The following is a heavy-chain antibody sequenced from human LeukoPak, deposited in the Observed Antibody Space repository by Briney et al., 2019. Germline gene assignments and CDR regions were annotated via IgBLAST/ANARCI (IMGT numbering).Heavy chain of an antibody. Sequence: GGSLRLSCAVSGFVFSDAWMSWVRQAPGKGLEWVSAISGSGGSTYYADSVKGRFTISRDNSKNTLYLQMNSLRAEDTAVYYCAINGDYETFDYWGQGTLVTVSS. CDR1: GFVFSDAW. V-gene: IGHV3-23*01. J-gene: IGHJ4*02. CDR2: ISGSGGST. D-gene: IGHD4-17*01. CDR3: AINGDYETFDY.